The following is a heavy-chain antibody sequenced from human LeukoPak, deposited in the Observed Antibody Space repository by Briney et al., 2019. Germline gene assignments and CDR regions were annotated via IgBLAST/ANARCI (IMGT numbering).Heavy chain of an antibody. D-gene: IGHD4-23*01. CDR2: IYTSGST. CDR1: GGSISSYY. CDR3: ARDRRDYGGNSAYYYYYYMDV. J-gene: IGHJ6*03. V-gene: IGHV4-4*07. Sequence: PSETLSLTCTVSGGSISSYYWSWIRQPAGKGLEWIGRIYTSGSTNYNPSLKSRVTMSVDTSKNQFSLKLSSVTAADTAVYYCARDRRDYGGNSAYYYYYYMDVWGKGTTVTVSS.